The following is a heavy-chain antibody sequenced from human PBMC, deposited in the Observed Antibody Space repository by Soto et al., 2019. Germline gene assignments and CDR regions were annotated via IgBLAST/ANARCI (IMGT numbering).Heavy chain of an antibody. CDR2: IFSNDEK. D-gene: IGHD6-19*01. CDR1: GFSLSNARMG. Sequence: QVTLKESGPVLVKPTETLTLTCTVSGFSLSNARMGVSWIRQPPGKALEWLAHIFSNDEKSYSTSLKSTLTISKDPSKCQVVLTMSNMDPVDTATYYCARIIPDPYCSGWYPVGYWGQGTLVTVSS. J-gene: IGHJ4*02. CDR3: ARIIPDPYCSGWYPVGY. V-gene: IGHV2-26*01.